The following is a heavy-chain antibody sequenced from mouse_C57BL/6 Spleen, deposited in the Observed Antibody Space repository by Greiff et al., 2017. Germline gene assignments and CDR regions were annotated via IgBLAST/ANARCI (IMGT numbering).Heavy chain of an antibody. CDR2: INPGSGGT. CDR1: GYAFTNYL. D-gene: IGHD1-1*01. V-gene: IGHV1-54*01. J-gene: IGHJ1*03. CDR3: ARKGLGYGSSYGGYFDV. Sequence: QVQLQQSGAELVRPGTSVKVSCKASGYAFTNYLIEWVKQRPGQGLEWIGVINPGSGGTNYNEKFKGKATLTADKSSSTAYMQLSSLTSEDSAVYFCARKGLGYGSSYGGYFDVWGTGTTVTVSS.